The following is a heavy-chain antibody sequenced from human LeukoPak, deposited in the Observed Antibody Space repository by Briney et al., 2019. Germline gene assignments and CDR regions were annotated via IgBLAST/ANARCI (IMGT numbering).Heavy chain of an antibody. CDR2: IYYSGST. V-gene: IGHV4-59*01. CDR1: GGSISSYY. CDR3: ARDSGYYDFWSGYQPHYYYYYMDV. J-gene: IGHJ6*03. Sequence: SETLSLTCTVSGGSISSYYWSWIRQPPGKGLEWIGYIYYSGSTNYNPSLKSRVTISVDTSKNQFSLKLSSVTAADTVVYYCARDSGYYDFWSGYQPHYYYYYMDVWGKGTTVTVSS. D-gene: IGHD3-3*01.